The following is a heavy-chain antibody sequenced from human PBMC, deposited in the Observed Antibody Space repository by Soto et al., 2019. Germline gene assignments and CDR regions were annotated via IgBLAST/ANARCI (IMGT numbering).Heavy chain of an antibody. V-gene: IGHV3-9*01. CDR2: ISWNSGSI. D-gene: IGHD1-26*01. J-gene: IGHJ4*02. CDR1: GFTFDDYA. Sequence: PGRYQRLSCAASGFTFDDYAMHWVRQDPGKGLEWVSGISWNSGSIGYADSVKGRFTISRDNAKNSLYLQMNSLRAEDTALYYCAKPGTYSGSLSRGTFFDYWGKGTLVTVSS. CDR3: AKPGTYSGSLSRGTFFDY.